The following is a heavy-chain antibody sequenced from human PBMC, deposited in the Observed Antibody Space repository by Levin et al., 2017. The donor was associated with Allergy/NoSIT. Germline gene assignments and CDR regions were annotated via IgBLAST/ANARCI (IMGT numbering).Heavy chain of an antibody. CDR3: AGVRGVIGNYYYYGMDV. Sequence: SCAASGFTFSDYYMSWIRQAPGKGLEWVSYISSSGSTIYYADSVKGRFTISRDNAKNSLYLQMNSLRAEDTAVYYCAGVRGVIGNYYYYGMDVWGQGTTVTVSS. D-gene: IGHD3-10*01. CDR1: GFTFSDYY. CDR2: ISSSGSTI. V-gene: IGHV3-11*01. J-gene: IGHJ6*02.